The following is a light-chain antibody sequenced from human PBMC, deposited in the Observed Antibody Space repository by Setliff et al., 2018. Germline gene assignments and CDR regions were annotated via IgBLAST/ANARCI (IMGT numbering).Light chain of an antibody. CDR3: SSYTSISTLVV. CDR2: DVN. Sequence: QSALAQPASVSGSPEQSITISCTGEFGAYGSAYVSWYQQHPDKAPKLIIYDVNNRPSGISHRFSGSKSGNTASLTISGLQAEDEADYYCSSYTSISTLVVFGGGTKVTVL. CDR1: FGAYGSAY. V-gene: IGLV2-14*03. J-gene: IGLJ2*01.